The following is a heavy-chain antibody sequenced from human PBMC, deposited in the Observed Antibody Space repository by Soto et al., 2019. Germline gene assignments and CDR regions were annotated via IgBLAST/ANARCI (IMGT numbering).Heavy chain of an antibody. CDR3: VRDRALDSWGRWFDT. J-gene: IGHJ5*02. CDR1: GRSVSSGGYY. Sequence: PSETLSLTCAVSGRSVSSGGYYWTWIRQHPGRGLEWIGYIYHIGSPYYNPSLESRVTISLDTSKNQFYLNLTSVTAADTAIYYCVRDRALDSWGRWFDTWGKGTPATASS. CDR2: IYHIGSP. V-gene: IGHV4-31*02. D-gene: IGHD6-13*01.